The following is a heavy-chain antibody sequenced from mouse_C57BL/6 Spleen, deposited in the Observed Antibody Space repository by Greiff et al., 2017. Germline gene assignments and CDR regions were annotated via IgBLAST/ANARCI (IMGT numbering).Heavy chain of an antibody. CDR3: ASKGAGYGFAY. CDR2: INPYNGDT. V-gene: IGHV1-20*01. J-gene: IGHJ3*01. Sequence: EVQLQESGPELVKPGASVKISCKASGYSFTGYFMNWVMQSHGKSLEWIGRINPYNGDTFYNQKFKGKATLTVDKSSSTAYMELRSLTSEDSAVYYCASKGAGYGFAYWGQGTMVTVAA. D-gene: IGHD2-2*01. CDR1: GYSFTGYF.